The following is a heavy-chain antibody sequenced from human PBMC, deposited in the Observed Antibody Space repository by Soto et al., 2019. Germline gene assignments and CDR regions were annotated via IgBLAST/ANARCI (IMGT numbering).Heavy chain of an antibody. V-gene: IGHV3-23*01. D-gene: IGHD5-12*01. CDR3: AKDLATKSGYSFDY. CDR2: ISGSGGST. J-gene: IGHJ4*02. Sequence: GRSLRLSCASSVFTFSSYAMSWVRQAPGKGLEWVSAISGSGGSTYYADSVKGRFTISRDNSKNTLYLQMNSLRAEDTAVHYCAKDLATKSGYSFDYCRQGTLVTISS. CDR1: VFTFSSYA.